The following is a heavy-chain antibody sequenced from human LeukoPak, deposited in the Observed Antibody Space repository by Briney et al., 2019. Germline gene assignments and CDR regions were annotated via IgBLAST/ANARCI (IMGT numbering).Heavy chain of an antibody. D-gene: IGHD3-22*01. Sequence: ASVKVSCKASGYTFTSYDINWVRQATGQGLEWMGWMNPNSGNTGYARKFQGRVTMTRNTSISTAYMELSSLRSEDTAVYYCARSELYDSSGYYAFDIWGQGTMVTVSS. CDR2: MNPNSGNT. J-gene: IGHJ3*02. V-gene: IGHV1-8*01. CDR1: GYTFTSYD. CDR3: ARSELYDSSGYYAFDI.